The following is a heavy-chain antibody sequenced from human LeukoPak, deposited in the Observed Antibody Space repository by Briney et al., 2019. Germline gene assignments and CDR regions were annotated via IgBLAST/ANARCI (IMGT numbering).Heavy chain of an antibody. CDR2: IYYSGST. D-gene: IGHD1-14*01. CDR3: ARAGIRRPELYFDY. CDR1: GGSISSYY. Sequence: SETLSLTCTVSGGSISSYYWSWIRQPPGKGLEWIGYIYYSGSTNYNPSHKSRVTISVDTSKNQFSLKLSSVTAADTAVYYCARAGIRRPELYFDYWGQGTLVTVSS. J-gene: IGHJ4*02. V-gene: IGHV4-59*01.